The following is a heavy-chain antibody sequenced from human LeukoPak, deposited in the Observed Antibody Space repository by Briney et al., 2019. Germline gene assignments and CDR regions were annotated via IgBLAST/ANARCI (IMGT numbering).Heavy chain of an antibody. V-gene: IGHV3-30*02. J-gene: IGHJ4*02. Sequence: GGSLRLSCAASGFTFSSYGMHWVRQAPGKGLEWVAFIRYDGSNKYYADSVKGRFTISRDNSKNTLYLQKNSLRAEDTALYYCAKDYRVGASQQDYWGQGTPVTVSS. CDR3: AKDYRVGASQQDY. CDR2: IRYDGSNK. CDR1: GFTFSSYG. D-gene: IGHD1-26*01.